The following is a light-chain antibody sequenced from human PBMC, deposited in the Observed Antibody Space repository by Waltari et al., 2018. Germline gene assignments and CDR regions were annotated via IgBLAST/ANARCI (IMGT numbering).Light chain of an antibody. CDR2: ANR. V-gene: IGLV1-40*01. CDR1: TSNIGAGYD. CDR3: QSYDSSLSDSRV. J-gene: IGLJ3*02. Sequence: QSVLTQPPSVSGAPGQRVTISCTGSTSNIGAGYDVHWYQQLPGTAPKLLMYANRHRPSGVPDRFSGSKNGAAASLAITGLQAEDEADYYCQSYDSSLSDSRVFGGGTKLTVL.